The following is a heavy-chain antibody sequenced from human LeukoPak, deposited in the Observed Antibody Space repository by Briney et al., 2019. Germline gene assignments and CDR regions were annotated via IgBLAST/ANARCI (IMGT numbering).Heavy chain of an antibody. Sequence: SETLSLTCKVSGGSIGSSGFYWGWIRQPPGKGLEWIGSSYYPENTHYNPSLESRVSISVDTSNYQVSLTLSSVTATDTAVYYCGRHVSSGWDYYNGLDVWGQGTTVIVSS. J-gene: IGHJ6*02. CDR1: GGSIGSSGFY. D-gene: IGHD6-19*01. V-gene: IGHV4-39*01. CDR3: GRHVSSGWDYYNGLDV. CDR2: SYYPENT.